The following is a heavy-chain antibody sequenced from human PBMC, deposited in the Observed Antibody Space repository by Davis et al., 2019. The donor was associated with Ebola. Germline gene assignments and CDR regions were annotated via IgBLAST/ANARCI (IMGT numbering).Heavy chain of an antibody. D-gene: IGHD3-22*01. CDR3: ARASGYYSPALDY. Sequence: SETLSLTCAVSGGSISSSNWWSWVRQPPGKGLEWIGEIYHSGSTNYNPFLKSRVTISVDKSKNQFSLKLSSVTAADTAVYYCARASGYYSPALDYWGQGTLVTVSS. CDR1: GGSISSSNW. V-gene: IGHV4-4*02. CDR2: IYHSGST. J-gene: IGHJ4*02.